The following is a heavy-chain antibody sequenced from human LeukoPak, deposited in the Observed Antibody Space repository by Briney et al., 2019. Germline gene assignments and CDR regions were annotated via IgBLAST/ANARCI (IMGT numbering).Heavy chain of an antibody. CDR3: ARVGYSGYDDRGSFDY. V-gene: IGHV4-38-2*02. CDR1: GYSISSGYY. J-gene: IGHJ4*02. D-gene: IGHD5-12*01. Sequence: SETLSLTCTVSGYSISSGYYWGWIRQPPGKGLEWIGSIYHSGSTYYNPSLKSRVTISVDTSKNQFSLKLSSVTAADTAVYYCARVGYSGYDDRGSFDYWGQGTLVTVSS. CDR2: IYHSGST.